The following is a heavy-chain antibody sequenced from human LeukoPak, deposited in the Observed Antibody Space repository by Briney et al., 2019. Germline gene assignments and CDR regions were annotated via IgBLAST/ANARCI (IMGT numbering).Heavy chain of an antibody. Sequence: GASVKVSCKASGYTFTSYGISWVRQAPGQGLEWMGWISAYNGNTNYAQKLQGRVTMTTDTSTSTAYMELRSLRSDDTALYYCARDQRIWYSSGWPYFDYWGQGTLVTVSS. CDR3: ARDQRIWYSSGWPYFDY. CDR1: GYTFTSYG. CDR2: ISAYNGNT. D-gene: IGHD6-19*01. V-gene: IGHV1-18*04. J-gene: IGHJ4*02.